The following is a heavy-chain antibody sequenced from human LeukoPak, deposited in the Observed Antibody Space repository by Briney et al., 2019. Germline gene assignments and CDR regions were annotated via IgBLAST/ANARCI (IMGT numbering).Heavy chain of an antibody. V-gene: IGHV3-23*01. D-gene: IGHD2/OR15-2a*01. CDR2: GGGGGDT. J-gene: IGHJ6*03. Sequence: GRSLRLSCAASGFTFSTFAMSWVRQAPGKGLEWVSNGGGGGDTYYADSVKGRFTISRDNSKSTLYLQMNSRTAEDTAIYYCAKNRGKYYRSYFMDVWGKGTTVTVSS. CDR1: GFTFSTFA. CDR3: AKNRGKYYRSYFMDV.